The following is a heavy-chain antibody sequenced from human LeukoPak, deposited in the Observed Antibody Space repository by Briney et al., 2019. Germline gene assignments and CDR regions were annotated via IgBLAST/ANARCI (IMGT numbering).Heavy chain of an antibody. V-gene: IGHV1-2*02. Sequence: ASVKVSCKASGYTFTGYYMHWVRPAPGQGLAWMGWINPNSGGTNYAQKFQGRVTMTRDTSISTAYMELSRLRSDDTAVYYCARGEDIVVVPAATLDYWGQGTLVTVSS. CDR3: ARGEDIVVVPAATLDY. CDR2: INPNSGGT. D-gene: IGHD2-2*01. CDR1: GYTFTGYY. J-gene: IGHJ4*02.